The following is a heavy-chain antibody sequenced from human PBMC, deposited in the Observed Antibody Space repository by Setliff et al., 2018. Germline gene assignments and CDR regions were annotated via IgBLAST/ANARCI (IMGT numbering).Heavy chain of an antibody. Sequence: SVKVSCKASGGTFSSHGINWVRQAPGQGLEWMGGIIPIFRTTTYAQKFQGRVTIIADESTSTAYMELSSLRTEDTAVYYCAREGVDTRSSTDYRYYMDVWGKGTTVTVSS. D-gene: IGHD5-18*01. J-gene: IGHJ6*03. CDR3: AREGVDTRSSTDYRYYMDV. CDR2: IIPIFRTT. V-gene: IGHV1-69*13. CDR1: GGTFSSHG.